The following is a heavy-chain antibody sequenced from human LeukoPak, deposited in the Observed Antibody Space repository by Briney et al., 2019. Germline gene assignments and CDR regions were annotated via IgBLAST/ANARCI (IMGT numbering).Heavy chain of an antibody. Sequence: SQTLSLTCTVSGGSISSGDYYWSWIRQPPGKGLEWIGYIYYSGSTHYNPSLKSRVTISVDTSKNQFSLKLSSVTAADTAVYYCARDLLNEGNHLDYWGQGTLVTVSS. CDR2: IYYSGST. D-gene: IGHD1-14*01. CDR1: GGSISSGDYY. CDR3: ARDLLNEGNHLDY. V-gene: IGHV4-30-4*01. J-gene: IGHJ4*02.